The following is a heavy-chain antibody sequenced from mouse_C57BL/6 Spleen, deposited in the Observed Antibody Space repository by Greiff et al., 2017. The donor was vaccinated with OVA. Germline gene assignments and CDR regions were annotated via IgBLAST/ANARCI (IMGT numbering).Heavy chain of an antibody. D-gene: IGHD2-3*01. CDR1: GFSLTSYG. CDR2: IWSDGST. J-gene: IGHJ4*01. V-gene: IGHV2-6*03. Sequence: QVQLKESGPGLVAPSQSLSITCTVSGFSLTSYGVHWVRQPPGKGLEWLVVIWSDGSTTYNSALKSRLSISKDNSKSQVFLKMNSLQTDDTAMDYCASIYDGYYYAMDYWGQGTSVTVSS. CDR3: ASIYDGYYYAMDY.